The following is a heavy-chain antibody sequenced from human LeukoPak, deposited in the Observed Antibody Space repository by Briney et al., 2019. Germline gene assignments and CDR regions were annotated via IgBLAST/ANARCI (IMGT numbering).Heavy chain of an antibody. CDR2: ISSSSSYI. V-gene: IGHV3-21*04. CDR1: GFTFKTYT. J-gene: IGHJ4*02. Sequence: GGSLRLSCAASGFTFKTYTMHWVRQAPGMGLEWVSSISSSSSYIFYADSVKGRFTISRDNAKNSLYLQMNSLRAEDTALYYCAKDLNYDILTGNSPFDYWGQGTLVTVSS. CDR3: AKDLNYDILTGNSPFDY. D-gene: IGHD3-9*01.